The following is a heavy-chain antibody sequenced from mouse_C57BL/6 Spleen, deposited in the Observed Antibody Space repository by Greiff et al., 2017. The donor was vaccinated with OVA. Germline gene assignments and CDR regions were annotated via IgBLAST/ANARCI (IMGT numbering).Heavy chain of an antibody. CDR1: GFTFSNYW. CDR3: TGGRRDF. Sequence: EVQGVESGGGLVQPGGSMKLSCVASGFTFSNYWMNWVRQSPEKGLEWVAQIRLKSDNYATYYAESVKGSFTISRDESKSSVYLQMNNLRAEETGIYYCTGGRRDFWGTGTTVTVSS. J-gene: IGHJ1*03. CDR2: IRLKSDNYAT. V-gene: IGHV6-3*01.